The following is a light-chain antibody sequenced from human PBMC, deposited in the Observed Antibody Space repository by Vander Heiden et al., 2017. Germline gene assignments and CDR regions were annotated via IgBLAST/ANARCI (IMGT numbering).Light chain of an antibody. Sequence: DIQMTQPPSSLSASLGDRVTITCRTSQSIGVHLNWYQQKPGRAPNLLIYIASSLQTRVPPRFSGSGSGIDFTLTISSLQAEDSATYYCQQTYTTPQTFGGGTKVEIK. CDR3: QQTYTTPQT. V-gene: IGKV1-39*01. CDR1: QSIGVH. J-gene: IGKJ4*01. CDR2: IAS.